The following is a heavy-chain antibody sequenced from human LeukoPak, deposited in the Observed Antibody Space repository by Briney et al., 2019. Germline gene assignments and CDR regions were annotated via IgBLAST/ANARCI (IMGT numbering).Heavy chain of an antibody. CDR1: GGSISSYY. J-gene: IGHJ4*02. D-gene: IGHD6-19*01. Sequence: SETLSLTCTVSGGSISSYYWSWIRQPPGKGLEWIGYIYYSGSTNYNPSPKSRVTISVDTSKNQFSLKLSSVTAADTAVYYCARGVYSSGWYFDYWGQGTLVTVSS. CDR3: ARGVYSSGWYFDY. CDR2: IYYSGST. V-gene: IGHV4-59*01.